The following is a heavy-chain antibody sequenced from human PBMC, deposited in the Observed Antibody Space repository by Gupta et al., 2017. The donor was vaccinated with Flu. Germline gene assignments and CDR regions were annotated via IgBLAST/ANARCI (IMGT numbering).Heavy chain of an antibody. CDR1: GGSISRADYY. CDR2: IHYSGNT. V-gene: IGHV4-31*03. D-gene: IGHD2-15*01. CDR3: ARDDGGGRGLFVY. J-gene: IGHJ4*02. Sequence: QVQLQESGPGLVKPSQTLSLTCTVSGGSISRADYYWSWIRQHPGKGLEWIGHIHYSGNTYYNPSLKSRVSISVDTSKNQFSLKISVTAADTAVYYCARDDGGGRGLFVYWGQGTLVTVSS.